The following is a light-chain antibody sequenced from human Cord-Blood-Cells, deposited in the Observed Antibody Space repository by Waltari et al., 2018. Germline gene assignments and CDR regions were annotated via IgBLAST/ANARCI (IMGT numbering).Light chain of an antibody. V-gene: IGLV4-69*01. J-gene: IGLJ2*01. CDR3: QTWGTGIQV. CDR2: LNSDGNH. CDR1: SGHSSYA. Sequence: QLVLTQSPSASASLGASGKPTCTLSSGHSSYAIAWSQQQPEKGPRYLMKLNSDGNHSKGDGIPDRFSGSSSGAERYLTISSLQSEDEADYYCQTWGTGIQVFGGGTKLTVL.